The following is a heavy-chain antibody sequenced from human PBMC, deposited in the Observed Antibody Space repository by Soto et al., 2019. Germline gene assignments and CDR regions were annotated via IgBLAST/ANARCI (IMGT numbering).Heavy chain of an antibody. J-gene: IGHJ4*02. CDR3: ARVGPAHYYDSSGYYSPLDY. CDR2: IIPMFDTA. CDR1: GDTFSSYA. Sequence: QVQLVQSGAEVKKPGSSVKVSCKASGDTFSSYAINWVRQAPGQGLEWMGGIIPMFDTANYAQKFKGRVTITAGESTSTVYMELSSLRSEDTAVYYCARVGPAHYYDSSGYYSPLDYWAQGTLVTVSS. V-gene: IGHV1-69*01. D-gene: IGHD3-22*01.